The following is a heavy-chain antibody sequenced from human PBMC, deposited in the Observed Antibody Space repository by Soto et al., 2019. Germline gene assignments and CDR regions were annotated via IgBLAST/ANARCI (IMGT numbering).Heavy chain of an antibody. CDR2: IRSKAYGGTT. Sequence: GGSLRLSCTASGFTFGDYAMSWFRQAPGKGLEWVGFIRSKAYGGTTEYAASVKGRFTISRDDSKSIAYLQMNSLKTEDTAVYYCTRVGAWDYGSGSYYYYYYMDVWGKGTTVTVSS. J-gene: IGHJ6*03. CDR3: TRVGAWDYGSGSYYYYYYMDV. V-gene: IGHV3-49*03. D-gene: IGHD3-10*01. CDR1: GFTFGDYA.